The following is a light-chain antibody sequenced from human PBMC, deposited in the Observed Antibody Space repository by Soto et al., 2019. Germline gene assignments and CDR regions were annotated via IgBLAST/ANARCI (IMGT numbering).Light chain of an antibody. CDR2: NND. Sequence: QPVLTQPPSASGTPGQRVTLSCSGSNYNIGRNYVHWYQQFQGTAPKVLIDNNDKRPSGVPDRFSGSTSGTSASLAISWLRSEDEADYYCASWDDSLDGKVFGGGTQLTV. J-gene: IGLJ3*02. CDR3: ASWDDSLDGKV. CDR1: NYNIGRNY. V-gene: IGLV1-47*02.